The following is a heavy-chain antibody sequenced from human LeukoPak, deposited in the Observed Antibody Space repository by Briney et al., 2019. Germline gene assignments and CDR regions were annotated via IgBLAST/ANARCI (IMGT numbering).Heavy chain of an antibody. Sequence: PGGSLRLSCAASGFTFSSYAMSWVRQAPGKGLEWVSVISGRSGSTYYADSVKGRFIISRDNSKNSLYLQMNSLRAEDTAVYYCARDSASIAVAGTQDYWGQGTLVTVSS. V-gene: IGHV3-23*01. CDR2: ISGRSGST. CDR3: ARDSASIAVAGTQDY. J-gene: IGHJ4*02. CDR1: GFTFSSYA. D-gene: IGHD6-19*01.